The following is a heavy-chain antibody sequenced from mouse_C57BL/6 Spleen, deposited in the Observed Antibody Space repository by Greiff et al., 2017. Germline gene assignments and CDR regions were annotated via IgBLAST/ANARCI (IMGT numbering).Heavy chain of an antibody. Sequence: QVQLQQSGPELVKPGASVKISCKASGYAFSSSWMNWVKQRPGKGLEWIGRIYPGDGDTNYNGKFKGKATLTADKSSSTAYMQLSSLTSEDSAVYFCARSRDYETAWFAYWGQGTLVTVSA. V-gene: IGHV1-82*01. CDR1: GYAFSSSW. CDR3: ARSRDYETAWFAY. J-gene: IGHJ3*01. D-gene: IGHD2-4*01. CDR2: IYPGDGDT.